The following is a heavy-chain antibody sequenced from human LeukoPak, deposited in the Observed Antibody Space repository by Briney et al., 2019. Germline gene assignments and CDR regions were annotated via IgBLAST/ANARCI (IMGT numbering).Heavy chain of an antibody. V-gene: IGHV3-23*01. CDR2: ISGSGGST. Sequence: GGSLRLSCAASGFTFSDYYMTWIRQAPGKGLEWVSAISGSGGSTYYADSVKGRFTISRDNSKNTLYLQMNSLRAEDTAVYYCAKVPTSYSGSPFDYWGQGTLVTVSS. D-gene: IGHD1-26*01. CDR3: AKVPTSYSGSPFDY. J-gene: IGHJ4*02. CDR1: GFTFSDYY.